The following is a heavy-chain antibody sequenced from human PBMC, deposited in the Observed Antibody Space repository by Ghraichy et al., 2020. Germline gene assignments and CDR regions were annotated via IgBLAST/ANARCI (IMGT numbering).Heavy chain of an antibody. J-gene: IGHJ4*02. D-gene: IGHD3-22*01. CDR2: IRWDGNT. CDR3: AHRRYYDSSGYDY. CDR1: GFSLSTSEVG. Sequence: SGPTLVKPTQTLTLTCTLSGFSLSTSEVGVGWIRQPPGKALEWLAVIRWDGNTRYSPSLKNRLTITRVTFKNQVVLTMTNMDPVDTATYYCAHRRYYDSSGYDYWGQGTLVTVAS. V-gene: IGHV2-5*02.